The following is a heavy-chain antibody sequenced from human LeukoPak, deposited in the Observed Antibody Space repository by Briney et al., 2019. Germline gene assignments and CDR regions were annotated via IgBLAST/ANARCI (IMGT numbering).Heavy chain of an antibody. J-gene: IGHJ3*02. V-gene: IGHV4-59*01. CDR1: GGSISSYY. CDR3: ARAGWVRWFGELSKQNAFDI. CDR2: IYYSGST. D-gene: IGHD3-10*01. Sequence: PSETLSLTCTVSGGSISSYYWSWIRQPPGKGLEWIGYIYYSGSTNYNPSLKSRVTISVDTSKNQFSLKLSSVTAADTAVYYCARAGWVRWFGELSKQNAFDIWGQGTMVTVSS.